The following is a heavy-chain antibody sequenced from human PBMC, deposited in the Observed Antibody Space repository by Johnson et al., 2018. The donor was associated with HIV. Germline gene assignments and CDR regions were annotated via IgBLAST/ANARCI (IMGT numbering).Heavy chain of an antibody. CDR3: AKIGEGRWPRAAAFDI. D-gene: IGHD3-10*01. CDR2: SSWNGGRT. Sequence: VQLVESGGRVVRPGESLRLSCEASGFTFDNYGMSWVRQGPGKGLEWVSGSSWNGGRTSYADSVKGRFIISRDNAKNSLYLQMNSLRAEDTAVYYCAKIGEGRWPRAAAFDIWGQGTMVTVSS. J-gene: IGHJ3*02. V-gene: IGHV3-20*04. CDR1: GFTFDNYG.